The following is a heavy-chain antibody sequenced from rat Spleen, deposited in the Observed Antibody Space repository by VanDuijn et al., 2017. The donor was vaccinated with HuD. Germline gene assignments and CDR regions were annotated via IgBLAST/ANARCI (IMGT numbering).Heavy chain of an antibody. CDR2: ISSGGGGT. CDR1: GFTFSDYY. D-gene: IGHD1-9*01. CDR3: VRHGYTRYYFDY. J-gene: IGHJ3*01. V-gene: IGHV5-25*01. Sequence: EVQLVESGGGLVQPGRSLKLSCAASGFTFSDYYMAWVRQAPTKGLEWVAYISSGGGGTYYPDSVQGRFTISRDNTKSTLYLQMDSLKSEDTASYYCVRHGYTRYYFDYWGQGTLVTVSS.